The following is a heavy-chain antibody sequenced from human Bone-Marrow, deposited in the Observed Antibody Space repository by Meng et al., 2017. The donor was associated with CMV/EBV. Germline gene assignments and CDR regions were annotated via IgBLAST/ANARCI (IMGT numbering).Heavy chain of an antibody. D-gene: IGHD6-19*01. Sequence: GESLKISCAASGFTFDDYGMHWVRQAPGKGLEWVAFIRYDGSNKYYADSVKGRFTISRDNSKNTLYLQMNSLRAEDTAVYYCAKVASSGWYDYYFDYWGQGTLVTVSS. CDR1: GFTFDDYG. CDR2: IRYDGSNK. J-gene: IGHJ4*02. CDR3: AKVASSGWYDYYFDY. V-gene: IGHV3-30*02.